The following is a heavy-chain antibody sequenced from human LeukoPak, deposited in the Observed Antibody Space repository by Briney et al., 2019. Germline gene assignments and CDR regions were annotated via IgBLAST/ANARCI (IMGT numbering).Heavy chain of an antibody. CDR1: GGSISSYY. Sequence: PSETLSLTCTVSGGSISSYYWSWIRQPPGKGLEWIGYTHYSGTNYNPSLKSRVTISADTSKNQFSLKLSSVTAADSAVYYCARLRRCSSTSCFYYMDVWGKGTTVTVSS. CDR3: ARLRRCSSTSCFYYMDV. V-gene: IGHV4-59*12. J-gene: IGHJ6*03. D-gene: IGHD2-2*01. CDR2: THYSGT.